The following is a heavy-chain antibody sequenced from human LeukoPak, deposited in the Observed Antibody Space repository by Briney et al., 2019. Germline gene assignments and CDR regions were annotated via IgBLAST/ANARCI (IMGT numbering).Heavy chain of an antibody. J-gene: IGHJ4*02. V-gene: IGHV3-11*01. D-gene: IGHD6-13*01. CDR1: GITFSDHY. CDR2: ISSSGSTI. Sequence: PGGSLRLSCAVSGITFSDHYMSWIRQAPGKGLEWVAHISSSGSTIEYADSVKGRFAISRDNAKNSLYLQMNSLRVEDTAIYYCAREVRYTSSWYVFYYFDYWGQGTPVTVSS. CDR3: AREVRYTSSWYVFYYFDY.